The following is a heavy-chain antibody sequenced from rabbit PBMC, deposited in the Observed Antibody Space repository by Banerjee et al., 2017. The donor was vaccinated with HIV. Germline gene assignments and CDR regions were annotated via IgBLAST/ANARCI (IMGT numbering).Heavy chain of an antibody. CDR1: GFSFSSSYW. CDR2: IDGGSGGNT. V-gene: IGHV1S40*01. J-gene: IGHJ4*01. D-gene: IGHD1-1*01. CDR3: AREGASNSAYYIDL. Sequence: QSLEESGGDLVKPGASLTLTCTASGFSFSSSYWICWVRQAPGKGLEWIACIDGGSGGNTWYASWAKGRFTISKTSSTTVTLQMTSLTAADTATYFCAREGASNSAYYIDLWGPGTLVTVS.